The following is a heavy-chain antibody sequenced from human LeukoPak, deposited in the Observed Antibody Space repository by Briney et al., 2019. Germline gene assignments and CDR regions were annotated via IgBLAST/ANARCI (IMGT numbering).Heavy chain of an antibody. CDR3: ARYNYGSGSKHAFDI. CDR1: GYTFTGYY. D-gene: IGHD3-10*01. J-gene: IGHJ3*02. CDR2: INPNSGGT. Sequence: ASVKVSCKASGYTFTGYYMHWVRQAPGQGLEWMGWINPNSGGTNYAQKFQGRVTMTRDTSISTAYMELSRLRSDDTAVYYCARYNYGSGSKHAFDIWGQGTMVTVSP. V-gene: IGHV1-2*02.